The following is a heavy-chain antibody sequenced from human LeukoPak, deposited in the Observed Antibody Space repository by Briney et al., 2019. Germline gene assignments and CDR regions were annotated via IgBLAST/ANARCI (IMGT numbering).Heavy chain of an antibody. J-gene: IGHJ3*02. CDR1: GYSFTSYW. Sequence: GESLKISCKGSGYSFTSYWIGWVRQMPGKGLEWMGITYPGDSDTRYSPSFQGQVTISADKSISTAYLQWSNLKASDTAMYYCARSYYYDSSGYYSHDAFDIWGQGTMVTVSS. D-gene: IGHD3-22*01. CDR3: ARSYYYDSSGYYSHDAFDI. V-gene: IGHV5-51*01. CDR2: TYPGDSDT.